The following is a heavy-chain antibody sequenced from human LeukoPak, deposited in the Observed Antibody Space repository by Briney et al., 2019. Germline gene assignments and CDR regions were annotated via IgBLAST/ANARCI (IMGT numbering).Heavy chain of an antibody. J-gene: IGHJ4*02. Sequence: SETLSLTCNVSGVSISSGSYYWNWVRQSAGKGLEWIGRMYTAGSTGYNPSLKSRVTMSVDTSKDQFSLKLSSVTAADTAVYYCARSPPYYYGSGSYYSPQPHFDYWGQGTLVTVSS. CDR3: ARSPPYYYGSGSYYSPQPHFDY. D-gene: IGHD3-10*01. V-gene: IGHV4-61*02. CDR2: MYTAGST. CDR1: GVSISSGSYY.